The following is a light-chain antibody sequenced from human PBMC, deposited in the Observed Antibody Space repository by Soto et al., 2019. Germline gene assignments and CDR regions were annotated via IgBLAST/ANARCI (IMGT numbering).Light chain of an antibody. Sequence: EVVLTQSPGTLSLSPGERATLSCRASQSISSSYLAWYQQRPGQAPRLLIHGASSRATGLTDRFSGSGSGTDFTLTISRLEPEYCAVYYCQKYGISSHTFGQGTKLEIK. CDR2: GAS. J-gene: IGKJ2*01. CDR3: QKYGISSHT. V-gene: IGKV3-20*01. CDR1: QSISSSY.